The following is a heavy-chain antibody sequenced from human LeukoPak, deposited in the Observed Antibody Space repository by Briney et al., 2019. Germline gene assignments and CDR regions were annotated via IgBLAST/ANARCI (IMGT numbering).Heavy chain of an antibody. CDR2: IYYSGST. J-gene: IGHJ6*03. Sequence: SETLSLTCTVSGGSISSSSYYWGWIRQPPGKGLEWIGTIYYSGSTYYNPSLKSRVTISVYTSKNQFSLKLSSVTAADTAVYYCARHRYYYYYYYMDVWGKGTTVTISS. D-gene: IGHD1-26*01. CDR1: GGSISSSSYY. V-gene: IGHV4-39*01. CDR3: ARHRYYYYYYYMDV.